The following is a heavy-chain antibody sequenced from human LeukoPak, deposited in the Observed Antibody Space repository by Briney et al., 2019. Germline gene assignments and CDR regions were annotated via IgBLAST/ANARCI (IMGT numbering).Heavy chain of an antibody. CDR3: ARPPGGSGSYYYD. J-gene: IGHJ4*02. CDR2: IYYSGST. CDR1: GGSISSYY. D-gene: IGHD3-10*01. V-gene: IGHV4-59*08. Sequence: SETLSLTCTVSGGSISSYYWSWIRQPPGKGLEWIGYIYYSGSTNYNPSLKSRVTISVDTSKNQFSLKLSSVTAADTAVYYCARPPGGSGSYYYDWGQGTLVTVSS.